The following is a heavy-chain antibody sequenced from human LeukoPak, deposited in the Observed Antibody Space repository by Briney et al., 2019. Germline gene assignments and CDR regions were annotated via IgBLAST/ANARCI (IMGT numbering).Heavy chain of an antibody. CDR1: GGSISSGGYY. CDR2: IYHSGST. V-gene: IGHV4-30-2*01. CDR3: ARMYSSSFYFDY. Sequence: SQTLSLTCTVSGGSISSGGYYWSWIRQPPGKGLEWIGYIYHSGSTYYNPSLKSRVTISVDRSKNQFSLKLSSVTAADTAVYYCARMYSSSFYFDYWGQGTLVTVSS. D-gene: IGHD6-6*01. J-gene: IGHJ4*02.